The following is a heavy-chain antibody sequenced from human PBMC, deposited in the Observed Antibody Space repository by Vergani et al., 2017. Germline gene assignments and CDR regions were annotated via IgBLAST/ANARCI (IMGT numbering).Heavy chain of an antibody. CDR1: GFTFNHYA. J-gene: IGHJ6*04. CDR2: ISGSGGRT. D-gene: IGHD5-12*01. CDR3: AKANPLNSGYEYLYYYHAMDV. Sequence: EVQLLESGGDLVQPGGSLRLSCAASGFTFNHYAMNWVRQAPGKGLEWVSGISGSGGRTYNTGSVKGRFTISRDSSKNTLYLQMNSLSAGDTAVYYCAKANPLNSGYEYLYYYHAMDVWGEGTTVTVSS. V-gene: IGHV3-23*01.